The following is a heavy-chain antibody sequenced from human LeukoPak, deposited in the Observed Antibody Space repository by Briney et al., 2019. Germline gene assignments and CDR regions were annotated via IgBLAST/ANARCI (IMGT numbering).Heavy chain of an antibody. CDR2: ISGSGGST. CDR3: AKGKDYYDSSGYYRGRSFDY. D-gene: IGHD3-22*01. J-gene: IGHJ4*02. Sequence: GGSLRLSCAASGFTFSSYAMSWVRQAPGKGLEWVSAISGSGGSTYYADSVKGRFTISRDNSKNTLYLQMNSLRAEDTAVYYCAKGKDYYDSSGYYRGRSFDYWGQGTLVTVSS. V-gene: IGHV3-23*01. CDR1: GFTFSSYA.